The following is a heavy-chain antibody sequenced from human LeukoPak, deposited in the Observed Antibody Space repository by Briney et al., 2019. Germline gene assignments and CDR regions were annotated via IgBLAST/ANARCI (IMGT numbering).Heavy chain of an antibody. CDR3: ARSKDQVLLWFGEALPGY. Sequence: SETLSLTCTVSGYSISSGYYWGWIRQPPGKGLEWIGSIYHSGSTYYNPSLKSRVTISVDTSKNQFSLKLSSVTAADTAVYYCARSKDQVLLWFGEALPGYWGQGTLVTVSS. J-gene: IGHJ4*02. CDR2: IYHSGST. CDR1: GYSISSGYY. D-gene: IGHD3-10*01. V-gene: IGHV4-38-2*02.